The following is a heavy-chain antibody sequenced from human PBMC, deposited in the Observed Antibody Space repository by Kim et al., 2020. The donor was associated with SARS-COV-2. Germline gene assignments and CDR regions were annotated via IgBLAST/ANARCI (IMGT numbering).Heavy chain of an antibody. CDR1: VGSISSGGYY. CDR3: ARGFYGGPTLDY. CDR2: IHYSGST. J-gene: IGHJ4*02. V-gene: IGHV4-31*03. D-gene: IGHD4-17*01. Sequence: SETLSLTCTVSVGSISSGGYYWSWIRQHPGKGLEWIGYIHYSGSTYYNPSLKSRVTISVDTSKNQFSLKLSSVTAADTAVYYCARGFYGGPTLDYWGQGTLVTVSS.